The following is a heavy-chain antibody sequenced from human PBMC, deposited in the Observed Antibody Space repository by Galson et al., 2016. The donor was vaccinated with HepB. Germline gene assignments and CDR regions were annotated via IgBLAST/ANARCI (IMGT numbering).Heavy chain of an antibody. Sequence: SVKVSCKASEGTFSSKAISWVRQAPGQGLEWMGGIIPIFGTANYAQKLQGRVTITPDKSTTTAYMELSSLRSEDTAVYYCARESGSAFWMGYPRRWFDPWGQGTQVTVSS. V-gene: IGHV1-69*06. D-gene: IGHD3-3*01. CDR3: ARESGSAFWMGYPRRWFDP. J-gene: IGHJ5*02. CDR2: IIPIFGTA. CDR1: EGTFSSKA.